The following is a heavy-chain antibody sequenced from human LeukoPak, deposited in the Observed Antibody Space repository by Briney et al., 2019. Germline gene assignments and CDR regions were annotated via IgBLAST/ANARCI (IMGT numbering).Heavy chain of an antibody. D-gene: IGHD3-9*01. CDR2: IYSGGST. Sequence: GGSLRLSCAASGFTVSSNYMNWVRQAPGKGLEWVSVIYSGGSTYYADSVKGRLTLSRDNSKNTLYLQMNSLRAEDTAVYYCARSGDILTGYYPYDYWGRGTLVTVSS. CDR1: GFTVSSNY. V-gene: IGHV3-53*01. J-gene: IGHJ4*02. CDR3: ARSGDILTGYYPYDY.